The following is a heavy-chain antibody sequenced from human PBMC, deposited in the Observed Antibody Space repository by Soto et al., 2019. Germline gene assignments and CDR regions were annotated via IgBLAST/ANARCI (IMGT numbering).Heavy chain of an antibody. CDR3: ARDRVAVAGRWWFDP. CDR2: IYYSGST. Sequence: TVSGGSISSYYWSWIRQPPGKGLEWIGYIYYSGSTNYNPSLKSRVTISVDTSKNQFSLKLSSVTAADTAVYYCARDRVAVAGRWWFDPWGQGTLVTVSS. V-gene: IGHV4-59*01. D-gene: IGHD6-19*01. CDR1: GGSISSYY. J-gene: IGHJ5*02.